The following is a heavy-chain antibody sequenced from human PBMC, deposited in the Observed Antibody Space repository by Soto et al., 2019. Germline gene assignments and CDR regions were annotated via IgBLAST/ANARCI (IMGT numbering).Heavy chain of an antibody. CDR2: ISPMFGAA. CDR3: AREVQVHTPAFVY. Sequence: QVQLVQSGAEMQKPGSSVKVSCQSSGGTFNTYAMNWVRQAPGQGPEWMGDISPMFGAANYAPKFQVRVTITADESTGTSYMQLSSLTSEDTALYFCAREVQVHTPAFVYWGQGTLVTVSS. D-gene: IGHD3-10*01. J-gene: IGHJ4*02. CDR1: GGTFNTYA. V-gene: IGHV1-69*19.